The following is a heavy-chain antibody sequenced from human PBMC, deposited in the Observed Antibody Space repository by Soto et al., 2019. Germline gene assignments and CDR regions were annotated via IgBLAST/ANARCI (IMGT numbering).Heavy chain of an antibody. D-gene: IGHD6-19*01. CDR3: ARGIAVAGTYYFDY. J-gene: IGHJ4*02. Sequence: GGSLRLSCAASGFIFTRYSMNWVRQAPGKGLEWVSSISSTTNYIYYGDSMKGRFTISRDNAKNSLYLQMNSLRAEDTAVYYCARGIAVAGTYYFDYWGQGTLVTVSS. CDR1: GFIFTRYS. CDR2: ISSTTNYI. V-gene: IGHV3-21*04.